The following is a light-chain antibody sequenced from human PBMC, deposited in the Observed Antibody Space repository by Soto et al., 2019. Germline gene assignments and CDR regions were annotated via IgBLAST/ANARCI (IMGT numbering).Light chain of an antibody. J-gene: IGLJ2*01. CDR3: SSYTTSNTVI. CDR1: SSDIGYYDF. Sequence: QSALTQPASVSGSPGQSITISCTGTSSDIGYYDFVSWYQQHPGKAPKVIIYNVSHRPSGVSNRFSGSKSGNTASLTISGLQAEDEGDYYCSSYTTSNTVIIGGGSKVTVL. CDR2: NVS. V-gene: IGLV2-14*03.